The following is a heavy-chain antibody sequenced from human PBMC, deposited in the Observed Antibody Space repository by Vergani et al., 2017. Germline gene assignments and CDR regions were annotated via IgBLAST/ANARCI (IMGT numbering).Heavy chain of an antibody. D-gene: IGHD3-3*01. Sequence: QVQLQESGPGLVKPSQTLSLTCTVSGGSISSGDYYWNWIRQPPGKGLEWIGYIYYSGSTYYNPSLKSRVTISVDTSKKQFSLKLSSVTAADTAVYYCARGAGSAYYDFWSGYYFPDYWGQGTLVTVSS. CDR3: ARGAGSAYYDFWSGYYFPDY. V-gene: IGHV4-30-4*08. CDR1: GGSISSGDYY. CDR2: IYYSGST. J-gene: IGHJ4*02.